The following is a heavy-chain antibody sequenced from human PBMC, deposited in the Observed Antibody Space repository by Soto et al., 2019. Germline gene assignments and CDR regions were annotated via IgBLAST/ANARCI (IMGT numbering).Heavy chain of an antibody. D-gene: IGHD5-18*01. J-gene: IGHJ6*02. CDR3: ARSTAMVGKYYYYYGMDV. CDR1: GGTFSSYA. V-gene: IGHV1-69*06. CDR2: IIPIFGTA. Sequence: SVKVSCKASGGTFSSYAISWVRQAPGQGLEWMGGIIPIFGTANYAQKFQGRVTITADKSTSTAYMELSSLRSEDTAVYYCARSTAMVGKYYYYYGMDVWGQGTTVTVS.